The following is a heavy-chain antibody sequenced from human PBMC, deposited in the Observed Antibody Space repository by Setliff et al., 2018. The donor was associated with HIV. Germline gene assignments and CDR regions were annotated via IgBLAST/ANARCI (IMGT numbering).Heavy chain of an antibody. CDR2: INPDNGNT. Sequence: SCKASGYTFTAYTVHWVRQAPGQRLEWMGWINPDNGNTKYSQKFQGRVIIIRDTSASTAYMLLSSLRSEDTAVYYCARDRAGDRRNEAFDFWGQGTMVTVSS. J-gene: IGHJ3*01. D-gene: IGHD7-27*01. CDR1: GYTFTAYT. CDR3: ARDRAGDRRNEAFDF. V-gene: IGHV1-3*01.